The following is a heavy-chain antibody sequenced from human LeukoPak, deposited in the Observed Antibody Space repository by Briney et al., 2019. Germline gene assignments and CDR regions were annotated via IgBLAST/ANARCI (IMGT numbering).Heavy chain of an antibody. CDR2: MNPKSGNT. CDR1: GNTFTNYD. V-gene: IGHV1-8*01. Sequence: GASVKVSCKTSGNTFTNYDINWVRQATGQGLEWMGWMNPKSGNTGSAQRFQGRVTLTRDTSISTAYMELSSLRSEDTAVYYCARAWGSIDYWGQGTLVTVSS. D-gene: IGHD7-27*01. J-gene: IGHJ4*02. CDR3: ARAWGSIDY.